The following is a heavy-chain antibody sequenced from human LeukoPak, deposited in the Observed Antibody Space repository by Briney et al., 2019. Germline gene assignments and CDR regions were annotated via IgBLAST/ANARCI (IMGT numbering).Heavy chain of an antibody. V-gene: IGHV3-30*04. CDR3: ARVRDGYNDAYDI. CDR2: ISFHGTDS. D-gene: IGHD5-24*01. CDR1: GFTFISYA. Sequence: PGGSLRLSCAASGFTFISYAIHWVRQAPGKGLEWVAVISFHGTDSFYADSVKGRFTISRDNSKNTLYLQMRSLRSGDTAVYYCARVRDGYNDAYDIWGQGTMVTVHS. J-gene: IGHJ3*02.